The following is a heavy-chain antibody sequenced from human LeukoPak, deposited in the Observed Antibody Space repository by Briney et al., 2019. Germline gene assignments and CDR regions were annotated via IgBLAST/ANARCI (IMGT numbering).Heavy chain of an antibody. CDR3: ARDGYNSYFDY. CDR1: GGSISSSSYY. D-gene: IGHD5-24*01. CDR2: IYYSGST. V-gene: IGHV4-39*07. Sequence: SETLSLTCTVSGGSISSSSYYWGWIRQPPGKGLEWIGSIYYSGSTYYNPSLKSRVTISVDTSKNQFSLKLSSVTAADTAVYYCARDGYNSYFDYWGQGTLVTVSS. J-gene: IGHJ4*02.